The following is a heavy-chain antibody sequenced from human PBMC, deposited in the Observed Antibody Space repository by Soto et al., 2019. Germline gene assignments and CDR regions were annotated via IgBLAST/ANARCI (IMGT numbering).Heavy chain of an antibody. D-gene: IGHD6-19*01. CDR3: ARDKSSGWYKGNWFDP. J-gene: IGHJ5*02. CDR2: IYTSGST. V-gene: IGHV4-4*07. Sequence: SETLSLTCTVSGGSISSYYWSWIRQPAGKGLEWIGRIYTSGSTNYNPSLKSRVTMSVDTSKNQFTLKLSSVTAADTAVYYRARDKSSGWYKGNWFDPWGQGTLVTVSS. CDR1: GGSISSYY.